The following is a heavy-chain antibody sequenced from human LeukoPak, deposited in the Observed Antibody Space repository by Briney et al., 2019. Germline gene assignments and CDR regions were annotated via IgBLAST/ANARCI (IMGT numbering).Heavy chain of an antibody. CDR2: INTGGST. D-gene: IGHD1-14*01. Sequence: GGSLRLSCVASGVTLSNYAMSWVRQAPGKGLAWVSLINTGGSTYYADSVKGRFTMSRDNSKSMLYLQMDSLRAEDTAVYYCARVYNNNYFDHWGQGTLVTVSS. V-gene: IGHV3-53*01. J-gene: IGHJ4*02. CDR1: GVTLSNYA. CDR3: ARVYNNNYFDH.